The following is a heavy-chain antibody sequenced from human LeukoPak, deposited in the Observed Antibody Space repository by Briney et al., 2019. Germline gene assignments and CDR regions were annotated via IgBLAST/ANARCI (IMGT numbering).Heavy chain of an antibody. CDR3: ARDPYYYDSSGYPEY. D-gene: IGHD3-22*01. Sequence: GSLRLSCAASGFTFSSYSMNWVRQAPGEGLEWVSSISSSSSYIYYADSVKGRFTISRDNAKNSLYLQMNSLRAEDTAVYYCARDPYYYDSSGYPEYWGQGTLVTVSS. J-gene: IGHJ4*02. CDR2: ISSSSSYI. CDR1: GFTFSSYS. V-gene: IGHV3-21*01.